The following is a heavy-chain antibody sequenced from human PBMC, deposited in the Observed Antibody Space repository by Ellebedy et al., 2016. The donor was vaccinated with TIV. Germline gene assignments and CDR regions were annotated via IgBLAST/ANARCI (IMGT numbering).Heavy chain of an antibody. CDR1: GFTFSDYY. CDR3: ARHEYNCNYGLFDY. D-gene: IGHD1-7*01. Sequence: PGGSLRLSCAASGFTFSDYYMSWIPQAPGKGLEWVSYISSSSSYTNYADSVKGRFTISRDNAKNSLYLQMNSLRAEDTAVYYCARHEYNCNYGLFDYWGQGTLVTVSS. CDR2: ISSSSSYT. J-gene: IGHJ4*02. V-gene: IGHV3-11*06.